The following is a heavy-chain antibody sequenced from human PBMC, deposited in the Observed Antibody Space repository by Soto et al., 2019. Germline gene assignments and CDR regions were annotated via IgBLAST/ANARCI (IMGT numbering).Heavy chain of an antibody. D-gene: IGHD2-15*01. J-gene: IGHJ4*02. CDR3: ARDILFDY. CDR2: MNPNSGNT. Sequence: ASVKVSCKTSGYTFSNYDINWVRQATGQGLEWMGWMNPNSGNTGYAQKFQGRVTITRDTSASTAYMELSSLRSEDTAVYYCARDILFDYWGQGTLVTVAS. CDR1: GYTFSNYD. V-gene: IGHV1-8*01.